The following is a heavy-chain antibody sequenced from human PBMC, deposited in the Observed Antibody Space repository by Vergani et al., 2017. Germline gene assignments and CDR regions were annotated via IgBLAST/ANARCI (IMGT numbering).Heavy chain of an antibody. CDR3: ARDCSIVVVPTCLDY. CDR1: GYTFTSYG. J-gene: IGHJ4*02. V-gene: IGHV1-18*04. D-gene: IGHD2-2*01. Sequence: QVQLVQSGAEVKKPGASVKVSCKASGYTFTSYGISWVRQAPGQGLEWMGWISAYNGNTNYAQKLQGRVTMTTDTSTSTVYMELRSLRSEDTAVYYCARDCSIVVVPTCLDYWGQGTLVTVSS. CDR2: ISAYNGNT.